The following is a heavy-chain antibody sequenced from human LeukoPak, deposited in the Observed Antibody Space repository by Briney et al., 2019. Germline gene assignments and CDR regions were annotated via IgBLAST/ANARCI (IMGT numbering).Heavy chain of an antibody. J-gene: IGHJ6*01. D-gene: IGHD6-19*01. CDR2: IDAGGGDT. V-gene: IGHV3-23*01. CDR3: GRPTKYWLIRGDGVDV. Sequence: GASLRLSCAASGFTFSSYAMTWVRQAPGKGLEWVASIDAGGGDTYHSDSVKGRFTISRDNSMNTLYLQMNSLRADDTAVYYCGRPTKYWLIRGDGVDVWGQGTTVTVSS. CDR1: GFTFSSYA.